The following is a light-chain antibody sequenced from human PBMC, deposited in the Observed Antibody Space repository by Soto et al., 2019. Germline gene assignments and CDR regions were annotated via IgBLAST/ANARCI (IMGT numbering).Light chain of an antibody. CDR2: TVS. J-gene: IGKJ1*01. V-gene: IGKV2-30*01. CDR1: QSVVYSDGNAY. Sequence: DVVMTQSPPSLPVTLGQPASISCRSSQSVVYSDGNAYLNWFQQRPGQSPRRLIYTVSNRDFGVPESFSGGRSATDFTLKISRVEAEDVGIYYCLQGTPWPPTFGQGTKVEI. CDR3: LQGTPWPPT.